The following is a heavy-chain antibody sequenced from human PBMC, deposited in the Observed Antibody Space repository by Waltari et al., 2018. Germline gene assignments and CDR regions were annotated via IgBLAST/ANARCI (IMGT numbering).Heavy chain of an antibody. D-gene: IGHD3-3*01. CDR2: IYTSGST. CDR1: RGPISSYY. J-gene: IGHJ6*02. CDR3: AGSSNFGIYGLDV. V-gene: IGHV4-4*07. Sequence: QVQLQESGPGLVKPSETLSLTCIVSRGPISSYYWNWIRQPAGKGLEWIGRIYTSGSTSYNPSLKSRVTMSVDTSKNHVSLRLSSVTAADTAVYYCAGSSNFGIYGLDVWGQGTTVIVSS.